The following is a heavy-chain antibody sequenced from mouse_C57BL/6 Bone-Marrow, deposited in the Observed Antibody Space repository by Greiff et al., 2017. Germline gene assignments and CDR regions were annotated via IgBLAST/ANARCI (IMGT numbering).Heavy chain of an antibody. CDR3: PITTVVYFDY. CDR1: GYTFTDYE. V-gene: IGHV1-15*01. Sequence: QVQLQQSGAELVRPGASVTLSCKASGYTFTDYEMHWVKQTPVHGLEWIGAIDPETGGTAYNQTFKGKAILTADKSSSTAYMELRSLTSEDSAVYYCPITTVVYFDYWGQGTTLTVSS. CDR2: IDPETGGT. J-gene: IGHJ2*01. D-gene: IGHD1-1*01.